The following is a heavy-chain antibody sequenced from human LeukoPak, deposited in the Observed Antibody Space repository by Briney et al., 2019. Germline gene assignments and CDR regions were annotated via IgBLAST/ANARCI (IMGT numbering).Heavy chain of an antibody. V-gene: IGHV4-31*03. Sequence: PSQTLSLTCTVSGGSISSGGYYWSWIRQHPGKGLEWIGYIYYSGSTYYNPSLKSRVTISVDTSKNQFSLKLSSVTAADTAVYYCARDAGTPPLLYWGNYAFDIWGQGTMVTVSS. J-gene: IGHJ3*02. CDR2: IYYSGST. CDR3: ARDAGTPPLLYWGNYAFDI. CDR1: GGSISSGGYY. D-gene: IGHD2-8*02.